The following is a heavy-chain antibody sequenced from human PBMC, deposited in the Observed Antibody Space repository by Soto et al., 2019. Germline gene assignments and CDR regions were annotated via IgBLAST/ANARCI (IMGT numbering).Heavy chain of an antibody. Sequence: QVQLVQSGAEVKKPGASVKVSCKASGYTFTSYAMHWVRQAPGQRLEWMGWINAGNGNTKYSQKFQGRVTITRDTSASTAYMELSSLRSEDTAVYYCAWGGGYYDSSGGFDYWGQGTLVTVSS. J-gene: IGHJ4*02. CDR3: AWGGGYYDSSGGFDY. CDR1: GYTFTSYA. D-gene: IGHD3-22*01. V-gene: IGHV1-3*01. CDR2: INAGNGNT.